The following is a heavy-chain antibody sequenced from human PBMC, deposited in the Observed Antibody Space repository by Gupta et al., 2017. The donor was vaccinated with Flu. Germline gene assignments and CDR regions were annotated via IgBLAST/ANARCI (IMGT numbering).Heavy chain of an antibody. J-gene: IGHJ5*02. D-gene: IGHD3-22*01. CDR3: ARVDDGRGYNWFDP. Sequence: NSYWMHWVRQVPGKGLVWVSRINYDGRRTDYADSVKGRFTISRDNAKNTLYLQMNSLRAEDTAMYYCARVDDGRGYNWFDPWGQGTLVTVSA. CDR2: INYDGRRT. V-gene: IGHV3-74*01. CDR1: NSYW.